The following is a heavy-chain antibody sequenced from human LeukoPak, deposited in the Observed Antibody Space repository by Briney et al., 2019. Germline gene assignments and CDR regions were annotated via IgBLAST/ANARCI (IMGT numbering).Heavy chain of an antibody. CDR2: IYYSGST. Sequence: PSETLSLTCTVSGGSISSSSYYWGWIRQPPGKGLEWIGSIYYSGSTYYNPSLKSRVTISVDTSKNQFSLKLSSVTAADTAVYYCARTHPDYYYYYYMDVWGKGTTVTVSS. J-gene: IGHJ6*03. CDR1: GGSISSSSYY. CDR3: ARTHPDYYYYYYMDV. V-gene: IGHV4-39*07.